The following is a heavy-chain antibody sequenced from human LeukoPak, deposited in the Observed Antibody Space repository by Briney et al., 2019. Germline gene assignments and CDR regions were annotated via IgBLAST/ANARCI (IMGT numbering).Heavy chain of an antibody. D-gene: IGHD2-2*01. CDR2: IIPIFGTA. J-gene: IGHJ4*02. CDR1: GGTFSSYA. V-gene: IGHV1-69*01. CDR3: ARDMGVPAASYFFDY. Sequence: GASVKVSCKASGGTFSSYAISWVRQAPGQGLEWMGGIIPIFGTANYAQKFQGRVTITADESTSTAYMELRSLRSDDTAVFYCARDMGVPAASYFFDYWGQGTLVTVSS.